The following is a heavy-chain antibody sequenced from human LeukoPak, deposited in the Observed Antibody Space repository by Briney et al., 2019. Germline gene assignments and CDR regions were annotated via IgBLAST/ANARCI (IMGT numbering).Heavy chain of an antibody. J-gene: IGHJ4*02. CDR1: GGSFSGYY. CDR2: INHSGST. Sequence: SETLSLTCAVYGGSFSGYYWSWIRQPPGKGLEWIGEINHSGSTNYNPSLKSRVTISVDTSKNQFSLKLSSMTAADTAVYYCAREGYYWGQGTLVTVSS. V-gene: IGHV4-34*01. CDR3: AREGYY.